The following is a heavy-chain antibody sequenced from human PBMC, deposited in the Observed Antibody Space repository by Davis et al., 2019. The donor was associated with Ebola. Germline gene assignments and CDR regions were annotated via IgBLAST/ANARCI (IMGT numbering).Heavy chain of an antibody. J-gene: IGHJ4*02. CDR3: AREDGYNYYFDY. CDR1: GGTFSSYA. V-gene: IGHV1-69*13. Sequence: AASVKVSCKASGGTFSSYAIRWVRQAPGQGLEWMGGIIPIFGTANYAQKFQGRVTITADESTSTAYMELSSVRYEDTAVYYCAREDGYNYYFDYWGQGTLVTVSS. D-gene: IGHD5-24*01. CDR2: IIPIFGTA.